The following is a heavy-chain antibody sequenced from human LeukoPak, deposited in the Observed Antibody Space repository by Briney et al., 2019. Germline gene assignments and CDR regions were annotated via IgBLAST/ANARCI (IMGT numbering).Heavy chain of an antibody. V-gene: IGHV3-64*01. CDR2: ISSNGGNT. CDR1: GFTFSSYE. D-gene: IGHD1-14*01. Sequence: GGSLRLSCAASGFTFSSYEMNWVRQAPGKGLEHVSAISSNGGNTHYANSVKGRFTISRDNSKSTLYLQMGSLRAEDMAVYYCARLPVDAFDIWGQGTMVTVSS. J-gene: IGHJ3*02. CDR3: ARLPVDAFDI.